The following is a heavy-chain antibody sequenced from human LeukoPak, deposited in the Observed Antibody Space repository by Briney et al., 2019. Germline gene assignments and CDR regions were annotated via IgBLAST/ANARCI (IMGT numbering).Heavy chain of an antibody. Sequence: GGSLRLSCAASGFTFSSYAMNWVRQAPGKGLEWVSGISGSGGSTYYADSVKGRFTISRDNSKNTLYLQMNSLRAEDTAVYYCAKARSGYTYGSGFCGQGTLVTVSS. V-gene: IGHV3-23*01. CDR3: AKARSGYTYGSGF. D-gene: IGHD5-18*01. J-gene: IGHJ4*02. CDR2: ISGSGGST. CDR1: GFTFSSYA.